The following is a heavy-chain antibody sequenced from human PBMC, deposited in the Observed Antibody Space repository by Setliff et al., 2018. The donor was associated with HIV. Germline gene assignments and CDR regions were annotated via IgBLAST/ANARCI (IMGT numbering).Heavy chain of an antibody. CDR3: ARGEVWGTPTAGDF. J-gene: IGHJ4*02. CDR1: GFTFSTYS. Sequence: GGSLRLSCVASGFTFSTYSMSWVRQAPGKGLEWVSGISGPGGNTYYADSVKGRFTISRDNSENTLQLHMSSLRADDTAVYYCARGEVWGTPTAGDFWGQGTLVTVSS. D-gene: IGHD3-16*01. V-gene: IGHV3-23*01. CDR2: ISGPGGNT.